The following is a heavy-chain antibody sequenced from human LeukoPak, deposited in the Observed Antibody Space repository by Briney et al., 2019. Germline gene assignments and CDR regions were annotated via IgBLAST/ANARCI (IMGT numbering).Heavy chain of an antibody. Sequence: GGSLRLSCAASGFTFSSCSMNWVRQAPGKGLEWVSSISSSSSYIYYADSVKGRFTISRDNAKNSLYLQMNSLRAEDTAVYYCARTFCSSTSCFDAFDIWGQGTMVTVSS. CDR3: ARTFCSSTSCFDAFDI. CDR1: GFTFSSCS. J-gene: IGHJ3*02. V-gene: IGHV3-21*01. D-gene: IGHD2-2*01. CDR2: ISSSSSYI.